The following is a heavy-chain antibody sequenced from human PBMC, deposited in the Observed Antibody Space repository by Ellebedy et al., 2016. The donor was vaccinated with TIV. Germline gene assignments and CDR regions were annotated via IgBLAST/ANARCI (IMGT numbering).Heavy chain of an antibody. J-gene: IGHJ6*02. CDR2: INGRNGDT. CDR3: ARAVWNSSGYYLFALDV. CDR1: GYTFTDYA. D-gene: IGHD3-22*01. V-gene: IGHV1-3*01. Sequence: AASVKVSCKASGYTFTDYAMHWVRQAPGQRLEWMGWINGRNGDTKFSQKFQGRVTITRDTSASTAYMELSSLTSQDTAVYYCARAVWNSSGYYLFALDVWGQGTTVTVSS.